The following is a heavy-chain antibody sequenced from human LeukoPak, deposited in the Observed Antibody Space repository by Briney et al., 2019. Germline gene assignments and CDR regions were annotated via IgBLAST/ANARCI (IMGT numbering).Heavy chain of an antibody. Sequence: GGSLRLSCAASGFSFSSYAMSWVRQTPGKGLEWVPSISGSGATTYYADSVKGRFTISRDNSRNTLYLQMNSLRAEDTAVYYCAKDYLGSSGFSYYFDYWGQGTLVTVSS. CDR1: GFSFSSYA. CDR3: AKDYLGSSGFSYYFDY. CDR2: ISGSGATT. J-gene: IGHJ4*02. V-gene: IGHV3-23*01. D-gene: IGHD3-22*01.